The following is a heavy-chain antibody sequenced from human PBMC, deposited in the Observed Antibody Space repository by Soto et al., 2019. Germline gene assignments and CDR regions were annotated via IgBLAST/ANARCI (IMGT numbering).Heavy chain of an antibody. D-gene: IGHD3-22*01. V-gene: IGHV3-72*01. J-gene: IGHJ4*02. Sequence: EVQLVESGGGLVQPGGSLRLSCAASGFTFSDHYMDWVRQAPGKGLEWVGRTRNKANSYTTEYAASVKGRFTISRDDSKNSLYLQMNSLKTEDTAVYYCARVLTYYDSSGYNYWGQGTLVTVSS. CDR1: GFTFSDHY. CDR2: TRNKANSYTT. CDR3: ARVLTYYDSSGYNY.